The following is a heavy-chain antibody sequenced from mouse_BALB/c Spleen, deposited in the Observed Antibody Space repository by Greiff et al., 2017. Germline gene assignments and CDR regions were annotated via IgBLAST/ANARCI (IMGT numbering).Heavy chain of an antibody. J-gene: IGHJ4*01. CDR3: TREFYAMDY. Sequence: LQQSGAELAKPGASVKMSCKASGYTFTSYWMHWVKQRHGQGLEWIGNIYPGSGSTNYDEKFKSKGTLTVDTSSSTAYMHLSSLTSEDSAVYYCTREFYAMDYWGQGTSVTVSS. V-gene: IGHV1S22*01. CDR2: IYPGSGST. CDR1: GYTFTSYW.